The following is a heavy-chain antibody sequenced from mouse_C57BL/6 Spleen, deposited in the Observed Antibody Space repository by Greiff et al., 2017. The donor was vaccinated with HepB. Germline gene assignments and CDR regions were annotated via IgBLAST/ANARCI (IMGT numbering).Heavy chain of an antibody. V-gene: IGHV1-50*01. CDR1: GYTFTSYW. Sequence: QVQLQQPGAELVKPGASVKLSCKASGYTFTSYWMQWVKQRPGQGLEWIGEIDPSDSYTNYNQKFKGKATFTVDTSSSTAYMQRSSLTSEDAAVYYCARRWDGRGFDYWGQGTTLTVSS. J-gene: IGHJ2*01. CDR3: ARRWDGRGFDY. D-gene: IGHD4-1*01. CDR2: IDPSDSYT.